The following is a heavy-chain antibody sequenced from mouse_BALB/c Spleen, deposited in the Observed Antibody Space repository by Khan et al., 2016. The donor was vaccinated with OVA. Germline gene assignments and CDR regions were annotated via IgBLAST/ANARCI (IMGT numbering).Heavy chain of an antibody. D-gene: IGHD2-3*01. V-gene: IGHV5-9-3*01. Sequence: EVKLVESGGGVEKPGGSLKLSCSASGFTFSRYAMSWVRQTPEKRLEWVATISSGGHYSFYPDRVKGRFTIAFDNAKNTLYLQLISLRYEDTAMYYGARRMDDYYAMDYWGQGTSVPDSS. CDR1: GFTFSRYA. CDR2: ISSGGHYS. J-gene: IGHJ4*01. CDR3: ARRMDDYYAMDY.